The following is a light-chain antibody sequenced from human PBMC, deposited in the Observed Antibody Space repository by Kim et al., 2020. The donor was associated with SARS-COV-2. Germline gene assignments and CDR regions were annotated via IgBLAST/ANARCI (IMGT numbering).Light chain of an antibody. J-gene: IGLJ2*01. CDR3: QAWDSNAVV. CDR1: KLGDKY. Sequence: SYELTQSPSVSVSPGQTASITCSGEKLGDKYVSWYQHKVDQSPVVVIHQDIRRPSGIPERFSGSNSGNTATLTISGTQAVDEADYYCQAWDSNAVVFGGG. CDR2: QDI. V-gene: IGLV3-1*01.